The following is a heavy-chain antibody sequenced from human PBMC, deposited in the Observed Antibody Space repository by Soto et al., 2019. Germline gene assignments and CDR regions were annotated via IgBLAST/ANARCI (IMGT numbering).Heavy chain of an antibody. J-gene: IGHJ1*01. D-gene: IGHD4-17*01. Sequence: QVQLVQSRADVKKTGSSVNVSCKASGGTFTKYAISWVRQAPGQGLEWVGGILPISGTTRYAQKFQGRVTITADESTSTAYMELSSLRSEDTAVYYCATFGWGYGDYRLYFQHWGQGTPVTVSS. CDR3: ATFGWGYGDYRLYFQH. CDR1: GGTFTKYA. V-gene: IGHV1-69*12. CDR2: ILPISGTT.